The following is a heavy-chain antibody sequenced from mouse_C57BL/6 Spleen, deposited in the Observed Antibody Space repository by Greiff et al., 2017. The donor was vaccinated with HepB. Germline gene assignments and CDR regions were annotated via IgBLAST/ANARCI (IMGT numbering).Heavy chain of an antibody. V-gene: IGHV5-4*03. CDR1: GFTFSSYA. Sequence: EVNLVESGGGLVKPGGSLKLSCAASGFTFSSYAMSWVRQTPEKRLEWVATISDGGSYTYYTDNVKGRFTISRDNAKNNLYLQMSHLKSEDTAMYYCARAPYYSKDWFAYWGQGTLVTVSA. J-gene: IGHJ3*01. D-gene: IGHD2-5*01. CDR2: ISDGGSYT. CDR3: ARAPYYSKDWFAY.